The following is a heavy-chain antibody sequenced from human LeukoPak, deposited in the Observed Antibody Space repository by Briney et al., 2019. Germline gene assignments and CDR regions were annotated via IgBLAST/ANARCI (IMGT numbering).Heavy chain of an antibody. CDR1: GGTFSSYA. CDR3: AMVRLWSGHPLGFDY. CDR2: IIPIFGTA. Sequence: SVKVSCKASGGTFSSYAISWVRQAPGQGLEWMGGIIPIFGTANYAQKFQGRVTITTDESTSTAYMELSSLRSEDTAVYYCAMVRLWSGHPLGFDYWGQGTLVTVSS. D-gene: IGHD3-3*01. J-gene: IGHJ4*02. V-gene: IGHV1-69*05.